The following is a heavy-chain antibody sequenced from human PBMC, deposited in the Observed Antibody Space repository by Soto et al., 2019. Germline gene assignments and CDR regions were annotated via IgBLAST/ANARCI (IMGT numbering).Heavy chain of an antibody. V-gene: IGHV3-30*18. J-gene: IGHJ4*02. D-gene: IGHD6-25*01. CDR1: GFTLRTSG. CDR3: AKDSSAAVDY. Sequence: QVQLVESGGGVVQPGGSLRLSCVASGFTLRTSGMHWVRQAPSKGLEWVAVISHDGRNQFYAESVKGRFTISRDNSKNMLYLQMNSLRADDSAVYFCAKDSSAAVDYWGQGTVVTVSS. CDR2: ISHDGRNQ.